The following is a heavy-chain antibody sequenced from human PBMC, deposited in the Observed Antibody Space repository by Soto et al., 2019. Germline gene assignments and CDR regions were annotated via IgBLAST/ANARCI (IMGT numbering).Heavy chain of an antibody. CDR1: GGSISSGGYY. J-gene: IGHJ6*03. CDR3: ARKDSGYADYMDV. D-gene: IGHD5-12*01. V-gene: IGHV4-31*03. Sequence: SETLSLTCTVSGGSISSGGYYWSWIRQHPGKGLEWIGYIYYSGSTYYNPSLKSRVTMSVDTSENQFSLRLSSVTAADTAVYYCARKDSGYADYMDVWGKGTTVT. CDR2: IYYSGST.